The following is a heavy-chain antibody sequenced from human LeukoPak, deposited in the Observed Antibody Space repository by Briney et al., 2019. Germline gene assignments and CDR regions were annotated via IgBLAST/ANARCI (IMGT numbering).Heavy chain of an antibody. D-gene: IGHD2-2*02. V-gene: IGHV4-38-2*01. Sequence: SETLSLTCAVSGYSISSGYYWGWIRQPPGKGLEWIGYIYYSGSTNYNPSLKSRVTISVDTSKNQFSLKLSSVTAADTAVYYCARGWAPLYFFDYWGQGTLVTVSS. CDR3: ARGWAPLYFFDY. CDR2: IYYSGST. CDR1: GYSISSGYY. J-gene: IGHJ4*02.